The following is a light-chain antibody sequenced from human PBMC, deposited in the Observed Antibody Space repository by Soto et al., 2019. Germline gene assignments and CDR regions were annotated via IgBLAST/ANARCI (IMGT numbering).Light chain of an antibody. Sequence: QSALPQPASVSGSPGQSITVSCTGTSSDVGGYDYVSWYQHHPGKAPKLMIYDVSYRTSGVSNRFSGSKSGNTASLTISGLQAEDEADYYCSSYTSSSTLVFGTGTKLTVL. CDR2: DVS. J-gene: IGLJ1*01. CDR3: SSYTSSSTLV. V-gene: IGLV2-14*03. CDR1: SSDVGGYDY.